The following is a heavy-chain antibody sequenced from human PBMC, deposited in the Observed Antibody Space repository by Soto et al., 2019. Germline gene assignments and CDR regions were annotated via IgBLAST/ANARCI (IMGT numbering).Heavy chain of an antibody. D-gene: IGHD3-10*01. J-gene: IGHJ4*02. Sequence: GGSLRLSCAASGFTFNNYAMSWVRQAPGKGLEWVSAISGDGGSTYYADSVKGRFTISRDTSTSAAYMELRSLRSDDTALYYCARGSEAWFGGIYDYWGLGTLVTVSS. CDR3: ARGSEAWFGGIYDY. V-gene: IGHV3-23*01. CDR2: ISGDGGST. CDR1: GFTFNNYA.